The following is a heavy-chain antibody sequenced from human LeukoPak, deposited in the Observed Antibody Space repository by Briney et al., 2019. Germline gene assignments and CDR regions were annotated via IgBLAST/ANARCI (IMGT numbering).Heavy chain of an antibody. V-gene: IGHV3-43*01. CDR1: GFTFDDYT. CDR2: ISWDGGST. J-gene: IGHJ4*02. CDR3: AKGRRVYDYVWGSYLD. D-gene: IGHD3-16*02. Sequence: GGSLRLSCAASGFTFDDYTMQWVRQAPGKGLEWVSLISWDGGSTYYADSVKGRFTISRDNSKNSLYLQMNSLRTEDTALYYCAKGRRVYDYVWGSYLDWGQGTLVTVSS.